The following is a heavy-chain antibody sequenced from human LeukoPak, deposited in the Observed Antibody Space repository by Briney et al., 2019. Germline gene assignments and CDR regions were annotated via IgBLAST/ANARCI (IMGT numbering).Heavy chain of an antibody. J-gene: IGHJ2*01. CDR3: AKDPYSSGRDSWYFDL. Sequence: GGSLRLSCAGSGFTFYDYAMHWVRQAPGKGLVGGSGISWNGGSIGYADSVKGRFTISRDNAKHSLYMQMYSLRAEDTALYYCAKDPYSSGRDSWYFDLWGRGTLVTVSS. V-gene: IGHV3-9*01. CDR1: GFTFYDYA. D-gene: IGHD6-19*01. CDR2: ISWNGGSI.